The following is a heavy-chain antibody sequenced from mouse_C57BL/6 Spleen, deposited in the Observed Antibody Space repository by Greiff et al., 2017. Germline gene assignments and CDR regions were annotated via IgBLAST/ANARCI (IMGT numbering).Heavy chain of an antibody. V-gene: IGHV1-20*01. Sequence: VQLKESGPELVKPGDSVKISCKASGYSFNGYFMNWVMQSHGKSLEWIGRINPYNGDTFYNQKFKGKATLTVDKSSSTAHMELRSLTSEDAAVYYCAREFDYYAMDYWGQGTSVTVSS. CDR1: GYSFNGYF. CDR3: AREFDYYAMDY. CDR2: INPYNGDT. J-gene: IGHJ4*01.